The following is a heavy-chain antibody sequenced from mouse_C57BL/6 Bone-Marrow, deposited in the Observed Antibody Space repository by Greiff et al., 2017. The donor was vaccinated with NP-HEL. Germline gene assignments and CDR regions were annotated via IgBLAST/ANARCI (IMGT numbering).Heavy chain of an antibody. D-gene: IGHD1-1*01. CDR2: ISDGGSYT. J-gene: IGHJ2*01. V-gene: IGHV5-4*01. CDR3: ARLLLLYFDY. CDR1: GFTFSSYA. Sequence: EVQLVESGGGLVKPGGSLKLSCAASGFTFSSYAMSWVRQTPEKRLEWVATISDGGSYTYYPDNVKGRFTISRDNAKNNLYLQMSHLKSEDTAMYYCARLLLLYFDYWGQGTTLTVSS.